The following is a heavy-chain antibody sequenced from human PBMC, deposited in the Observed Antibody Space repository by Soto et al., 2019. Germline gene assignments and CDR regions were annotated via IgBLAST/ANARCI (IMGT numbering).Heavy chain of an antibody. J-gene: IGHJ4*02. CDR1: GFTFSSYA. CDR2: ISGSGGST. V-gene: IGHV3-23*01. CDR3: AKARAGYCSGGSCRTFDY. Sequence: GGSLRLSCAASGFTFSSYAMSWVRQAPGKGLEWVSAISGSGGSTYYADSVKGRFTISRDNSKNTLYLQMNSLRAEETAVYYCAKARAGYCSGGSCRTFDYWGQGTLVTVSS. D-gene: IGHD2-15*01.